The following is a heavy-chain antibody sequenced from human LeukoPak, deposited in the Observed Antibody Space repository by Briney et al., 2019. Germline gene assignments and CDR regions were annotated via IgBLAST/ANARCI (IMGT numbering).Heavy chain of an antibody. CDR3: AKDISGYNSNFDY. CDR2: ISYDGSNK. D-gene: IGHD5-12*01. V-gene: IGHV3-30-3*01. J-gene: IGHJ4*02. Sequence: GGSLRLSCAASGFTFSSYAMHWVRQAPGKGLGWVAVISYDGSNKYYADSVKGRFTISRDNSKNTLYLQMNSLRAEDTAVYYCAKDISGYNSNFDYWGQGTLVTVSS. CDR1: GFTFSSYA.